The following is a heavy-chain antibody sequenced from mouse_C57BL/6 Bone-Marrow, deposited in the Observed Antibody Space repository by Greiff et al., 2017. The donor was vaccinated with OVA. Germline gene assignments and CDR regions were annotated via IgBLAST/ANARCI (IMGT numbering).Heavy chain of an antibody. D-gene: IGHD2-4*01. CDR2: INPNNGGT. CDR3: ASRVYYDYDDYYAMDY. V-gene: IGHV1-26*01. Sequence: EVQLQQSGPELVKPGASVKISCKASGYTFTDYYMNWVKQSPGKSLEWIGDINPNNGGTSYNQKFKGKATLTVDKSSSTAYMELRSLTSEDSAVYYCASRVYYDYDDYYAMDYWGQGTSVTVSS. CDR1: GYTFTDYY. J-gene: IGHJ4*01.